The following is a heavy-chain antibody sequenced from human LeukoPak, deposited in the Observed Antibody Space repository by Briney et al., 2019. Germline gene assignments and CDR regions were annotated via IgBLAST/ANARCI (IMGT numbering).Heavy chain of an antibody. CDR3: ARDPKGEAWFDP. J-gene: IGHJ5*02. Sequence: SETLSLTCTVSGGSLSSYYWNWIRQPPGKGLEWIGYIYYSGTTYYNPSLKSRVTISIDTSKSQFSLKLNSVTAADTAVYYCARDPKGEAWFDPWGQGTLVTVSS. V-gene: IGHV4-59*01. CDR1: GGSLSSYY. D-gene: IGHD3-10*01. CDR2: IYYSGTT.